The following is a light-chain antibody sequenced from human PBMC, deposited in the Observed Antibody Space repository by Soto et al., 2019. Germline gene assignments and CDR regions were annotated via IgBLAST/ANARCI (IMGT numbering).Light chain of an antibody. CDR1: SSDVGGYIY. Sequence: QSVLTQPASVSGSRGQSITISCTGTSSDVGGYIYVSWYQQHPGKAPKLMIYEVSNRPSGVSNRFSGSKSGNTASLTISGLQAEDEADYYCSSYTSRSTLYVFGTGTKVTVL. V-gene: IGLV2-14*01. CDR2: EVS. J-gene: IGLJ1*01. CDR3: SSYTSRSTLYV.